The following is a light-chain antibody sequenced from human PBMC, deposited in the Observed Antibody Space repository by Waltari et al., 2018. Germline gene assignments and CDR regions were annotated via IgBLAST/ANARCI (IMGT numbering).Light chain of an antibody. Sequence: DIQMTQSPSTLSASVGDRVTITFRASQSISNWLAWYQQKPGKAPKLLLYKASTLESGVPSRFSGSGSGTEFTLTISSLQPDDFATYYCQQYNSYSLLTFGGGTKVEIK. CDR3: QQYNSYSLLT. V-gene: IGKV1-5*03. J-gene: IGKJ4*01. CDR2: KAS. CDR1: QSISNW.